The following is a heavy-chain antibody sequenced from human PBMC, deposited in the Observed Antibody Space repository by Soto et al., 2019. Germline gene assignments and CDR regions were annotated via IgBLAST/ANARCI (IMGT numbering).Heavy chain of an antibody. Sequence: SETLSLTCTVSGGSISSYYWSWIRQPPGKGLEWIGYIYYSGSTNYNPSLKSRVTISVDTSKNQFSLKLSSVTAADTAVYYCARGYWSGGSCYSWTQAFEIWGQGTMVTVSS. J-gene: IGHJ3*02. CDR1: GGSISSYY. D-gene: IGHD2-15*01. CDR3: ARGYWSGGSCYSWTQAFEI. V-gene: IGHV4-59*01. CDR2: IYYSGST.